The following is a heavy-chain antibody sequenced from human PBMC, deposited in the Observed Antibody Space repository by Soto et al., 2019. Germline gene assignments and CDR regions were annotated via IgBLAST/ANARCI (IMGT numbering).Heavy chain of an antibody. J-gene: IGHJ5*02. V-gene: IGHV3-15*01. D-gene: IGHD3-16*01. Sequence: VGSLRLSCAASGFTLSYVWMSWVRQAPGKGLEWVGRIKSTKDGGTIDYAAPVKDRFIISRDDSENTLHLQMNTLRTEDTAVYHCAMDREVGGGPVGFEPWGQGTLVTVSS. CDR2: IKSTKDGGTI. CDR3: AMDREVGGGPVGFEP. CDR1: GFTLSYVW.